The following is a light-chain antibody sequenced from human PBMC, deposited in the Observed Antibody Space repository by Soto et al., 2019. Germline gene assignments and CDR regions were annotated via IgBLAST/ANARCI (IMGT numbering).Light chain of an antibody. CDR2: AES. Sequence: DIQVTHSASSLAAAVGDRRNITCQASQGISNYLAWYKQKTGKVPKILIYAESTLQSGVPYRLSGSGSGTDLNLTISSLQPEDVATYYCQXYNSAPFTCGPGTQVDIK. CDR1: QGISNY. CDR3: QXYNSAPFT. V-gene: IGKV1-27*01. J-gene: IGKJ3*01.